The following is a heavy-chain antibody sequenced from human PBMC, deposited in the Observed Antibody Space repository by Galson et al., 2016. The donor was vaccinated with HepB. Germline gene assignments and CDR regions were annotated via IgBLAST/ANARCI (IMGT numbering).Heavy chain of an antibody. V-gene: IGHV1-18*01. D-gene: IGHD1-26*01. CDR2: ISTYNGNT. CDR1: GYSFISYG. CDR3: ARDGTLSGSYYHFYGMDA. Sequence: SVKVSCKASGYSFISYGISWVRQARGQGLEWMGWISTYNGNTNYEQKFKGRVTLTADISTSTAQMELRSLRSDDTAVYYCARDGTLSGSYYHFYGMDAWGQGTTVTVSS. J-gene: IGHJ6*02.